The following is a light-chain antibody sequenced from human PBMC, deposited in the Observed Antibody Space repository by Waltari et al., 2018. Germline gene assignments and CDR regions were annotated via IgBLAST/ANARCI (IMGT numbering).Light chain of an antibody. CDR1: GLSKQY. V-gene: IGLV3-25*02. Sequence: SYELTQAPSVSVSPGQTARITCSGDGLSKQYAYWYQKKPGHAPVPIIYEATLRPSGVPGRFSASTLGTTVTLTISGVQAEEEADYYCQSAGSSGTYHVLFGGGTKVTVL. CDR3: QSAGSSGTYHVL. CDR2: EAT. J-gene: IGLJ2*01.